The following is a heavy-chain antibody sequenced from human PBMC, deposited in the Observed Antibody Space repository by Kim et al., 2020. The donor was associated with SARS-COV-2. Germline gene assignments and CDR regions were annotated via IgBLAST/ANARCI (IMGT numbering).Heavy chain of an antibody. Sequence: GGSLRLSCAASGFTFSSYSMNWVRQAPGKGLEWVSSISSSSCYIYYADSVKGRFTISSDNAKNSMYLQMNSLRAEDTAVYYCARDPRGYSYGYVDYWGQGTLVTVSS. CDR3: ARDPRGYSYGYVDY. J-gene: IGHJ4*02. D-gene: IGHD5-18*01. CDR2: ISSSSCYI. V-gene: IGHV3-21*01. CDR1: GFTFSSYS.